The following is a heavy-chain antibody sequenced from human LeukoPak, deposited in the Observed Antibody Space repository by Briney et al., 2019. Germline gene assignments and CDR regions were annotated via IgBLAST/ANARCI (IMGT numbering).Heavy chain of an antibody. D-gene: IGHD3-10*01. CDR3: ARRGATYYYGSGSYYLSYYYYMDV. J-gene: IGHJ6*03. CDR1: GGSFSGYY. V-gene: IGHV4-34*01. Sequence: SETLSLTCAVYGGSFSGYYWSWIRQPPGKGLEWIGEINHSGSTNYNPSLKSRVTISVDTSKNQFSLKLSSVTAADTAVYYCARRGATYYYGSGSYYLSYYYYMDVWGKGTTVTISS. CDR2: INHSGST.